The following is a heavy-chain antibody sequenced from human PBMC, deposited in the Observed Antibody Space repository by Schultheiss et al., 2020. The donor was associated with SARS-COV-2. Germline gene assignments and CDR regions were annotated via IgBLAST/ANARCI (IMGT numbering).Heavy chain of an antibody. CDR2: IYHSGST. D-gene: IGHD4-11*01. CDR3: ARVTNGNYYYYYMDV. J-gene: IGHJ6*03. CDR1: GYSISSGYY. Sequence: SQTLSLTCTVSGYSISSGYYWGWIRQPPGKGLEWIGSIYHSGSTYYNPSLKSRVTISVDTSKNQFSLKLSSVTAADTAVYYCARVTNGNYYYYYMDVWGKGTTVTVSS. V-gene: IGHV4-38-2*02.